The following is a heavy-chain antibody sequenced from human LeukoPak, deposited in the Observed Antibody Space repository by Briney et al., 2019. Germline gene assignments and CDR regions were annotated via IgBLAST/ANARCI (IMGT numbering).Heavy chain of an antibody. CDR3: ARRRSRLYFDY. CDR2: IYYSGNT. V-gene: IGHV4-39*01. CDR1: GGSLSSSGYY. Sequence: SETLSLTCTVSGGSLSSSGYYWGWIRQPPGKGLEWIGSIYYSGNTYYSSSLKSRVTISVDTSKNQFSLRLSSVTAADTAMYYCARRRSRLYFDYWGQGTLVTVSS. D-gene: IGHD1-26*01. J-gene: IGHJ4*02.